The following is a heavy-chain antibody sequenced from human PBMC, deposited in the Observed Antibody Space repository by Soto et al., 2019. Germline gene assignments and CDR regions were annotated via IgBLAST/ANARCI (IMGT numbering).Heavy chain of an antibody. Sequence: EVQLLESGGGLVQPGGSLRLSCAASGFTFSSYAMSWVRQAPGKGLDWVSAIGGSGDNTYYADSLKGRFTISRDNSKNTLYLQMSSLRADDTAVYYCAKYTKSGGENYFDYWGQGTLVTVSS. D-gene: IGHD2-21*01. J-gene: IGHJ4*02. CDR3: AKYTKSGGENYFDY. CDR2: IGGSGDNT. V-gene: IGHV3-23*01. CDR1: GFTFSSYA.